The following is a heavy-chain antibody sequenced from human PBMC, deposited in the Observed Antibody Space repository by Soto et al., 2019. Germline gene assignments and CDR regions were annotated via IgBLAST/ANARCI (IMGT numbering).Heavy chain of an antibody. J-gene: IGHJ6*02. Sequence: SETLSLTCAVYGGSFSGYYWSWIRQPPGKGLEWIGEINHSGSTNYNPSLKSRVTISVDTSKNQFSLKLSSVTAADTAVYYCARGRTVLWFGELSRLYYYGMDVCGQGTTVTVSS. CDR3: ARGRTVLWFGELSRLYYYGMDV. CDR2: INHSGST. CDR1: GGSFSGYY. V-gene: IGHV4-34*01. D-gene: IGHD3-10*01.